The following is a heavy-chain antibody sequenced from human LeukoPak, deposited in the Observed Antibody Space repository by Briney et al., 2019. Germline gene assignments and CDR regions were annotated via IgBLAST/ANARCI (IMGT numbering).Heavy chain of an antibody. CDR3: AKDETYYYDSSGVDY. CDR2: IRYDGSNK. V-gene: IGHV3-30*02. D-gene: IGHD3-22*01. Sequence: GGSLRLSCAASGFTFSSYGMHWVRQAPGKGLEWVAFIRYDGSNKYYADSVKGRFTISRDNSKNTLYLQMNSLRAEDTAVYYCAKDETYYYDSSGVDYWGQGTLVTVSS. J-gene: IGHJ4*02. CDR1: GFTFSSYG.